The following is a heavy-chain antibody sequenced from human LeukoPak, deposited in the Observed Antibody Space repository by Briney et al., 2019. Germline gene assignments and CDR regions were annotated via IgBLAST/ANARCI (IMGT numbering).Heavy chain of an antibody. V-gene: IGHV1-18*04. D-gene: IGHD3-9*01. Sequence: ASVKVSCKASGYTFTGYYMHWVRQAPGQGLEWMGWISAYNGNTNYAQKLQGRVTMTTDTSTSTAYMELRSLRSDDTAVYYCARDIGLRYSFDPWGQGTLVTVSS. J-gene: IGHJ5*02. CDR3: ARDIGLRYSFDP. CDR2: ISAYNGNT. CDR1: GYTFTGYY.